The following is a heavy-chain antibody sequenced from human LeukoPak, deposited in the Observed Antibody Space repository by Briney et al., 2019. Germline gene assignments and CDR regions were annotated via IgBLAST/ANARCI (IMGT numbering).Heavy chain of an antibody. J-gene: IGHJ4*02. Sequence: SETLSLTCAVYGGSFSGYYWSWIRQPPGKGLEWIGEINHSGSTNYNPSLKSRVTISVDTSKNQFSLKLSSVTAADTAVYYCASPGKIDYWGQGTLVTVSS. CDR3: ASPGKIDY. V-gene: IGHV4-34*01. CDR1: GGSFSGYY. CDR2: INHSGST.